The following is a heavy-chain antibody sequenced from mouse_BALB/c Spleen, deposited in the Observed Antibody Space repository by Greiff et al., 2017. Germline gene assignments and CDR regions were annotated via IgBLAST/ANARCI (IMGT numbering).Heavy chain of an antibody. V-gene: IGHV5-12-1*01. CDR2: ISSGGGST. CDR3: ARRRQSEGFAY. Sequence: EVKLVESGGGLVKPGGSLKLSCAASGFAFSSYDMSWVRQTPEKRLEWVAYISSGGGSTYYPDTVKGRFTISRDNAKNTLYLQMSSLKSEDTAMYYCARRRQSEGFAYWGQGTLVTVSA. J-gene: IGHJ3*01. D-gene: IGHD6-1*01. CDR1: GFAFSSYD.